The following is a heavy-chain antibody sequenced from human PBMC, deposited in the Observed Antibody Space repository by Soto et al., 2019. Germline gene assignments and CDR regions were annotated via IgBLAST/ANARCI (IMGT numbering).Heavy chain of an antibody. CDR3: TRELGGSYFDY. Sequence: ASVKVSCKASGYTFSSYYIHWVRQAPGQGLEWVGIINPSGGSTTYAQKFQGRATMTRDTSTSTVYMELSSLRFDDTAVYYCTRELGGSYFDYWGQGTLVTVSS. D-gene: IGHD1-26*01. V-gene: IGHV1-46*03. J-gene: IGHJ4*02. CDR2: INPSGGST. CDR1: GYTFSSYY.